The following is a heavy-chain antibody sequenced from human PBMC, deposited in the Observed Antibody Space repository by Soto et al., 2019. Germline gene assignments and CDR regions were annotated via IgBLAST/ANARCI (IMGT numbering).Heavy chain of an antibody. CDR2: IWFDGSNE. V-gene: IGHV3-33*01. J-gene: IGHJ4*02. CDR1: GFTFSDYV. CDR3: ARYGYCADRVCNYYFDF. D-gene: IGHD2-8*01. Sequence: QVQLVESGGGVVQPGSSLRLSCAASGFTFSDYVIHWFRQAPGKGLEWVAVIWFDGSNEYYADSVKGRFSISRDNSKNTVYLQMNSLSVEDTALYYCARYGYCADRVCNYYFDFWGQGTLVTVSS.